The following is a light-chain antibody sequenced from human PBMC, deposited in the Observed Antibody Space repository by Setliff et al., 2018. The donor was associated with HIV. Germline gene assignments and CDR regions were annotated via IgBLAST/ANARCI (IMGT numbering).Light chain of an antibody. V-gene: IGLV1-44*01. J-gene: IGLJ1*01. CDR1: NSNIGSTT. CDR3: ATWDDSLNVV. CDR2: SNN. Sequence: VLTQSPSASGTPGQRVTISCSGSNSNIGSTTVNWYQQLPGTAPKLLLYSNNPRPSGVPDRFAGSKTGTAASLAISGLQSEDEADYYCATWDDSLNVVFGTGTKVTVL.